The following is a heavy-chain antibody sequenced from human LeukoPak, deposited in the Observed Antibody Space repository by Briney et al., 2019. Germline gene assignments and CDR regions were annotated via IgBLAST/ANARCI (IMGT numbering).Heavy chain of an antibody. J-gene: IGHJ4*02. D-gene: IGHD3-16*02. V-gene: IGHV4-30-4*08. CDR2: IYYSGIT. Sequence: SETLSLXCTVSGGSISSGDYYWIWIRQPPGKGLEWMGYIYYSGITYYNPSLKSRVTMSVDTSKNQFSLKLSSVTAADTAVYYCARVSYAYVWGSYLPFDYWGQGTLVTVSS. CDR1: GGSISSGDYY. CDR3: ARVSYAYVWGSYLPFDY.